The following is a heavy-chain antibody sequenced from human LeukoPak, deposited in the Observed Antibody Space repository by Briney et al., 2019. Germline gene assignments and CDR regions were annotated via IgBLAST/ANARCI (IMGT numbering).Heavy chain of an antibody. Sequence: TSETLSLTCTVSGGSMNNNYWSWIRQPAGRGLECIVHISPSGSTNYKPSLQSRVTMSVDTSKNQFSLNLSSVTAADTAVYYCARTPYGNYYGYYFYMDVWGNGTTVTVS. CDR2: ISPSGST. CDR1: GGSMNNNY. CDR3: ARTPYGNYYGYYFYMDV. D-gene: IGHD4-11*01. J-gene: IGHJ6*03. V-gene: IGHV4-4*07.